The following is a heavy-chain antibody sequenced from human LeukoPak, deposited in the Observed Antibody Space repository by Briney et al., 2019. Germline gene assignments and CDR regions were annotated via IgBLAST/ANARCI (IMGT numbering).Heavy chain of an antibody. CDR1: GGSISSGSYY. D-gene: IGHD6-19*01. CDR2: IYTSGST. V-gene: IGHV4-61*02. Sequence: SETLSLTCTVSGGSISSGSYYWSWIRQPAGKGLEWIGRIYTSGSTNYNPSLKSRVTISVDTSKNQFSLKLSSVTAADTAVYYCAREYTVPIAVAGTYYYYGMDVWGQGTTVTVSS. J-gene: IGHJ6*02. CDR3: AREYTVPIAVAGTYYYYGMDV.